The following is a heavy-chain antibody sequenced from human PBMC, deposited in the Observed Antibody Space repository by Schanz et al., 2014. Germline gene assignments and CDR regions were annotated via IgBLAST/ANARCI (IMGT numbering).Heavy chain of an antibody. D-gene: IGHD3-16*01. J-gene: IGHJ4*02. CDR3: ARGTPFLCDY. Sequence: VQLLESGGGVVQPGRSLRLSCAASGFTFSSYGMHWVRQVPGKGLEWVAVVCYDGSKKYYADSVKGRFTTSRDNSKNTMYLQMSSLRAEDTAVYYCARGTPFLCDYWGQGTLVTVSS. V-gene: IGHV3-33*01. CDR2: VCYDGSKK. CDR1: GFTFSSYG.